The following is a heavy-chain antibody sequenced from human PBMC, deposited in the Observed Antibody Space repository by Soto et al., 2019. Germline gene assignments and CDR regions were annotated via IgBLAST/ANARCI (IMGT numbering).Heavy chain of an antibody. Sequence: VQLVESGGGLVQPGGSLRLSCAASGFTFSSYGMHWVRQAPGKGLEWVAVISYDGSNKYYADSVKGRFTISRDNSKNTLYLQMNSLRAEDTAVYYCAKMRAVIWGQGTMVTVSS. V-gene: IGHV3-30*18. CDR2: ISYDGSNK. CDR3: AKMRAVI. J-gene: IGHJ3*02. CDR1: GFTFSSYG.